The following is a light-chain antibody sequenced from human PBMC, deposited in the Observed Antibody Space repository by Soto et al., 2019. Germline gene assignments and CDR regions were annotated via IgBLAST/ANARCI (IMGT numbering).Light chain of an antibody. V-gene: IGLV2-23*01. CDR1: SSDVGNYKL. CDR3: CSYVRSSTFYV. CDR2: EGS. J-gene: IGLJ1*01. Sequence: HSVLTQPASVSGSPGQSITISCTGTSSDVGNYKLVSWYQQHPGKAPKLMIYEGSKRPSGVSNRFSGSKSGNTASLTIAGLQAEDEADYYCCSYVRSSTFYVFGTGTQLTVL.